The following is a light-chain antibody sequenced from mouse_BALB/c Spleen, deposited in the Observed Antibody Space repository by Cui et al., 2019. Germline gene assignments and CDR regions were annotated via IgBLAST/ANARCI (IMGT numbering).Light chain of an antibody. V-gene: IGKV2-137*01. Sequence: DIGMTQAVPSVPVTPGASVSISCSSSKSALHSNGNTYLYWFQQKPGQSPQLLIYQMSNLASGVPDRFSGSGSGTAFTLRISRVEAEDVGIYYCMQHLEYPYTFGGGTKLEIK. CDR1: KSALHSNGNTY. CDR2: QMS. J-gene: IGKJ2*01. CDR3: MQHLEYPYT.